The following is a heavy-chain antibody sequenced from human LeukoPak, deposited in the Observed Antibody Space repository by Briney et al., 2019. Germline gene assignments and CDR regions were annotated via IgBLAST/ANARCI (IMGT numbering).Heavy chain of an antibody. CDR1: GASISRYY. D-gene: IGHD2-2*01. Sequence: SETLSLTCTVSGASISRYYWTWIRQPAGKGLEWIGRIYTSGSTNYNPSLKSRVAMSVDTSKNQFSLKLSSVTAADTAVYYCARLSAASSSSRGFDYWGQGTLVTVSS. V-gene: IGHV4-4*07. CDR3: ARLSAASSSSRGFDY. CDR2: IYTSGST. J-gene: IGHJ4*02.